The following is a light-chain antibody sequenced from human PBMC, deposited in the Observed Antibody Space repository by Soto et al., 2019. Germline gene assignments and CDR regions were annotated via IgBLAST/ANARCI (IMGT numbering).Light chain of an antibody. CDR1: QSVSSS. CDR3: QQRSSSIT. J-gene: IGKJ5*01. CDR2: DAS. V-gene: IGKV3-11*01. Sequence: EIELTQSPVTLSLSPGERATLSCRASQSVSSSLAWYQQKPGQAPRLLIYDASNTATGIPARFSGSGSGTDFTLTISSLEPEDFAIYDCQQRSSSITFGQGTRLETK.